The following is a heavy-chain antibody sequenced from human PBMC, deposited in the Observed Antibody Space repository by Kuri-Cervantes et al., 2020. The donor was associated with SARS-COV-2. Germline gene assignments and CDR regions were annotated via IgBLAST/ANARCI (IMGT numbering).Heavy chain of an antibody. CDR2: INPNSGGT. D-gene: IGHD4-23*01. V-gene: IGHV1-2*06. CDR3: ARDPGGLDAFDI. Sequence: ASVKVSCKASGYTFTGYYMHWVRQAPGQGLEWMGRINPNSGGTNYAQKFQGRVTMTRDTSISTAYMGLSRLRSDDTAVCYCARDPGGLDAFDIWGQGTMVTVSS. CDR1: GYTFTGYY. J-gene: IGHJ3*02.